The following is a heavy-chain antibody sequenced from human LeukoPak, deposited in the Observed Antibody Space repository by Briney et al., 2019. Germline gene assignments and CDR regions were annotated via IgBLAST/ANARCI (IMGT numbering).Heavy chain of an antibody. CDR1: GGTFSSYA. V-gene: IGHV1-69*13. D-gene: IGHD2-2*01. CDR2: FIPIFGTA. CDR3: ASNTGDTGYCSSTSCYYYYMDV. Sequence: ASVKVSCKASGGTFSSYAISWVRQAPGQGLEWMGGFIPIFGTANYAQKFQGRVTITADESTSTAYMELSSLRSEDTAVYYCASNTGDTGYCSSTSCYYYYMDVWGKGTTVTISS. J-gene: IGHJ6*03.